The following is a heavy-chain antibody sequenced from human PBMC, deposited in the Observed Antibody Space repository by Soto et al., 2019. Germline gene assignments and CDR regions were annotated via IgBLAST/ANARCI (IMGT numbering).Heavy chain of an antibody. Sequence: QVQLQESGPGLVKPSETLSLTCTVSGGSISSYYWSWIRQPPGKGLEWIGYIYYSGSTNYNPSLKSRVTISVDTSKNQFSLKLSSVTAADTAVYYCARVIRRGYCSGGSCYSYYFDYWGQGTLVTVSS. CDR2: IYYSGST. D-gene: IGHD2-15*01. V-gene: IGHV4-59*01. CDR3: ARVIRRGYCSGGSCYSYYFDY. CDR1: GGSISSYY. J-gene: IGHJ4*02.